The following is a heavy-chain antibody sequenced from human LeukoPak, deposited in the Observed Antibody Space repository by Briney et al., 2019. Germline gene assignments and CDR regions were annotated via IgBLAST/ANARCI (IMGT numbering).Heavy chain of an antibody. Sequence: SSETLSLTCAVYGGSFSGYYWSWIGQPPGKGPEWIGEINHSGSTNYNPSLKSRVTISVDTSKNQFSLKLSSVTAADTAVYYCARTPKYYYDSSGYYYTYYFDYWGQGTLVTVSS. V-gene: IGHV4-34*01. CDR2: INHSGST. J-gene: IGHJ4*02. CDR1: GGSFSGYY. D-gene: IGHD3-22*01. CDR3: ARTPKYYYDSSGYYYTYYFDY.